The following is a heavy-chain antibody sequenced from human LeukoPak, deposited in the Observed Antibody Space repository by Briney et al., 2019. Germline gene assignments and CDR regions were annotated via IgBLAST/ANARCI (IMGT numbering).Heavy chain of an antibody. D-gene: IGHD1-26*01. CDR1: GCTFTSYG. V-gene: IGHV1-18*01. J-gene: IGHJ4*02. CDR2: ISAYNGNT. CDR3: ARSPPPTIVGAHYFDY. Sequence: ASVKVSCKASGCTFTSYGISWVRQAPGQGLEWMGWISAYNGNTKYAQKLQDRVTMTTDTSTSTAYMELRSLRSDDTAVYYCARSPPPTIVGAHYFDYWGQGTLVTVSS.